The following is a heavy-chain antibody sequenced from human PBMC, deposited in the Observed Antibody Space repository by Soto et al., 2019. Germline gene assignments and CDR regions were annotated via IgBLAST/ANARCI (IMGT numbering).Heavy chain of an antibody. CDR2: IYYSGST. CDR1: GGSISNYY. Sequence: SETLSLTCTVSGGSISNYYWSWIRQPPGKGLEWIGYIYYSGSTNYNPSLKSRVTISVDTSKNQFSLKLTSVTAADTAVYYCARSRYPSGWWTPLFAYWGQGTVVTVPS. V-gene: IGHV4-59*01. D-gene: IGHD6-19*01. CDR3: ARSRYPSGWWTPLFAY. J-gene: IGHJ4*02.